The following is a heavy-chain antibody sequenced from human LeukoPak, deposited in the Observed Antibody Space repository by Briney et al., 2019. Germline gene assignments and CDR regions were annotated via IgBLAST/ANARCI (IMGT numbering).Heavy chain of an antibody. D-gene: IGHD2-2*01. V-gene: IGHV3-30*18. CDR3: AKRSKYCSSTSCSHFDY. J-gene: IGHJ4*02. CDR1: GFTVSSNY. CDR2: ISSDGSNK. Sequence: PGGSLRLSCAASGFTVSSNYMSWVRQAPGKGLEWVALISSDGSNKLYADSVKGRFTFSRDNSKNTLYLQMNSLRGEDTAVYYCAKRSKYCSSTSCSHFDYWGQGTLVTVSS.